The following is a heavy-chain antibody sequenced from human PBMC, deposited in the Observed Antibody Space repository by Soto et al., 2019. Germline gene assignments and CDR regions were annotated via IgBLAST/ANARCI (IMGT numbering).Heavy chain of an antibody. V-gene: IGHV3-15*01. D-gene: IGHD6-25*01. CDR1: GFTFSNAW. CDR3: TTPSGIRRGHYYYYMDV. CDR2: IKSKTDGGTT. J-gene: IGHJ6*03. Sequence: EVQLVESGGGLVKPGGSLRLSCAASGFTFSNAWMSWVRQAPGKGLEWVGRIKSKTDGGTTDYAAPVKGRFTISRDDSKNTLYLQMNSLKTEDTAVYYCTTPSGIRRGHYYYYMDVWGKGTTVTVSS.